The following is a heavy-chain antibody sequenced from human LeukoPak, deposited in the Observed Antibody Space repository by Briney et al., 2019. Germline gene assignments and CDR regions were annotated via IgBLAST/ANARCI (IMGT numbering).Heavy chain of an antibody. J-gene: IGHJ4*02. V-gene: IGHV4-34*01. CDR2: INHSGST. Sequence: KPSETLSLTCAVYGGSFSGYYWSWIRQPPGKGLEWIGEINHSGSTNYNPSLKSRVTISVDTSKNQFSLKLSSVTAADTAVYYCARGRGYYDSSGYYCYHFDYWGQGTLVTVSS. CDR3: ARGRGYYDSSGYYCYHFDY. D-gene: IGHD3-22*01. CDR1: GGSFSGYY.